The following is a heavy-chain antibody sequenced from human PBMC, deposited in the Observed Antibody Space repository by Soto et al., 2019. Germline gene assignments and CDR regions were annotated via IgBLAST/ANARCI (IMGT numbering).Heavy chain of an antibody. CDR3: ARDHCSGGSCYVAY. D-gene: IGHD2-15*01. J-gene: IGHJ4*02. V-gene: IGHV1-69*08. CDR1: GGTFSSYT. Sequence: QVQLVQSGAEVKKPGSSVKVSCKASGGTFSSYTIIWVRHAPGQGLEWMGRIIAILGIANYAQKFQGRVTITADKSTSTAYMELSSLRSEDTAVYYCARDHCSGGSCYVAYWGQGPLVTVSS. CDR2: IIAILGIA.